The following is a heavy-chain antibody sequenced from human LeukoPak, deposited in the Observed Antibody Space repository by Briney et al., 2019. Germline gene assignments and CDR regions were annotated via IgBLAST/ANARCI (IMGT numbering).Heavy chain of an antibody. V-gene: IGHV4-4*02. Sequence: SGTLSLTCAVSGVSISSSEWWIWVRQPPGQGLAWIGEIHRDGRTRYNPSLKSRVTMSMDYSKNQFSLSVTSVTAADTAIYYCGKTDIYFNPIDYWGPGSLVTVSS. CDR1: GVSISSSEW. CDR3: GKTDIYFNPIDY. CDR2: IHRDGRT. J-gene: IGHJ4*02. D-gene: IGHD2-21*02.